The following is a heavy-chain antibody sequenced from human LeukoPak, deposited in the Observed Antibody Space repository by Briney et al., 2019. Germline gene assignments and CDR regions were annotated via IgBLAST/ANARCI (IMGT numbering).Heavy chain of an antibody. J-gene: IGHJ5*02. CDR1: GYTLTNNW. Sequence: GESLKISCKISGYTLTNNWIGWGRQVPGKGLEWMGLIYPGYSDAKYSPSFQGQVTLSVDASISTAYLQLTGLRASDTAIYYCVRFALTSSLDHWGQGTLVTVSS. CDR3: VRFALTSSLDH. CDR2: IYPGYSDA. V-gene: IGHV5-51*01. D-gene: IGHD6-13*01.